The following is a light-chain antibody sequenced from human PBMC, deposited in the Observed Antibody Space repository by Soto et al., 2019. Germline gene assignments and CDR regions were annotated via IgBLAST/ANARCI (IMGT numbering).Light chain of an antibody. CDR3: QQYGTWPLA. J-gene: IGKJ4*01. CDR1: RGIGST. V-gene: IGKV3-15*01. CDR2: DTS. Sequence: EVVMTQSPATLSVSPGERATLSCRASRGIGSTLAWYQQKPGQTPRLLIYDTSTRATGVPGRFIGSRSGTEFTLTITSLQSEDFAIYYGQQYGTWPLAFGGGTRVENK.